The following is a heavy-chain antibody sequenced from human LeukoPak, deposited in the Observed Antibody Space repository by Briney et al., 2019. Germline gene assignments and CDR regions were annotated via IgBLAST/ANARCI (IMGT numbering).Heavy chain of an antibody. J-gene: IGHJ6*04. Sequence: ETLSLTCTVSGGSISSSGYYWGWIRQPPGKGLEWVSRIYSEGSRTTYADSVRGRFTISGDNAKNTLYLQMNSLRAEDTAVYYCAELGITMIGGVWGKGTTVTISS. CDR1: GGSISSSGYY. D-gene: IGHD3-10*02. CDR3: AELGITMIGGV. CDR2: IYSEGSRT. V-gene: IGHV3-74*01.